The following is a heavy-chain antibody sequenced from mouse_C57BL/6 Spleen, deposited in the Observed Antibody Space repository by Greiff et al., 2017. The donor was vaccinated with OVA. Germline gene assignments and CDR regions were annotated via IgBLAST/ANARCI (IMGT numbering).Heavy chain of an antibody. CDR2: IYPGDGDT. J-gene: IGHJ4*01. CDR3: ARSGDYDVHAMDD. V-gene: IGHV1-82*01. CDR1: GYAFSSSW. D-gene: IGHD2-4*01. Sequence: QVQLQQSGPELVKPGASVKISCKASGYAFSSSWMNWVKQRPGKGLEWIGRIYPGDGDTNYNGKFKGKATLTADKSSSTAYMQRSSLTSEDSAVYFCARSGDYDVHAMDDWGQGTSVTVSS.